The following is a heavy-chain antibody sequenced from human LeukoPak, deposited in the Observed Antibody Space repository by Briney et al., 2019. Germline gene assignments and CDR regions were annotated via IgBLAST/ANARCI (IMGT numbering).Heavy chain of an antibody. CDR2: IYYSGST. CDR1: GGSISSYY. CDR3: ARDAGGSGWYHY. J-gene: IGHJ4*02. Sequence: SENLSLTCAVSGGSISSYYWSWIRQPPGKGLEWIGYIYYSGSTNYNPSLKSRVTILVDTSKKQFSLKLSSVTAADTAVYYCARDAGGSGWYHYWGQGTLVTVAS. D-gene: IGHD6-19*01. V-gene: IGHV4-59*01.